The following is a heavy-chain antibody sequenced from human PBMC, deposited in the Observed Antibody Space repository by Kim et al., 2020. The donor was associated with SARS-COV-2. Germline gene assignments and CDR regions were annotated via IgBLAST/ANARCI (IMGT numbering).Heavy chain of an antibody. D-gene: IGHD3-22*01. V-gene: IGHV4-31*03. Sequence: SETLSLTCTVSGGSISSGGYYWSWIRQHPGKGLEWIGYIYYSGSTYYNPSLKSRVTISVDTSKNQFSLKLSSVTAADTAVYYCASARITMIVVVEAFDIWGQGTMVTVSS. CDR3: ASARITMIVVVEAFDI. CDR2: IYYSGST. CDR1: GGSISSGGYY. J-gene: IGHJ3*02.